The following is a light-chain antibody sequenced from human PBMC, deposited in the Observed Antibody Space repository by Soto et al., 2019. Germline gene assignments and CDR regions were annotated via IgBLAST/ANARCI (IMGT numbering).Light chain of an antibody. CDR2: DNN. V-gene: IGLV1-51*01. J-gene: IGLJ2*01. CDR3: GTWDSSLSTVV. CDR1: RSNIGDNY. Sequence: QSVLTQPPSVSAAPGQKVTISCSGSRSNIGDNYVYWYKQLPGTAPKLLIYDNNKRPSGIPDRFSGSKSGTSATLGITGLQTGDEADYYCGTWDSSLSTVVFGGGTKVTVL.